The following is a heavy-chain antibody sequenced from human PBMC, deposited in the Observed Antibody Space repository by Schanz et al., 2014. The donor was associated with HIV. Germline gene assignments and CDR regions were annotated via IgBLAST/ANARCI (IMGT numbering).Heavy chain of an antibody. CDR2: INQDKSDK. V-gene: IGHV3-7*01. CDR3: VRGDPIGSF. Sequence: EMQVVESGGGLVQPGKSLRLSCAASGFAFSSSWMHWVRQTPGKGLEWVAHINQDKSDKRYLYSVRGRFTVSRDNTKNSLFLQMSSLRAEDTAIYYCVRGDPIGSFWGQGTMVTVSS. J-gene: IGHJ3*01. D-gene: IGHD2-21*02. CDR1: GFAFSSSW.